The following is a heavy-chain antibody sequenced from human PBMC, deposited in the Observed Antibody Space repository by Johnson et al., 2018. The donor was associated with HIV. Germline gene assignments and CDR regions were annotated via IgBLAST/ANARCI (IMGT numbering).Heavy chain of an antibody. Sequence: VQLVESGGGLVQPGGSLRLSCAASGFTFSSYAMSWVRQAPGKGLEWVSALSGTGDSTYYADSVKGRFTISRDNSKNTLYLQMNSLRAEDTAVYYCASVRRGALDIWGQGTMVTVSS. CDR2: LSGTGDST. V-gene: IGHV3-23*04. CDR1: GFTFSSYA. J-gene: IGHJ3*02. D-gene: IGHD3-10*02. CDR3: ASVRRGALDI.